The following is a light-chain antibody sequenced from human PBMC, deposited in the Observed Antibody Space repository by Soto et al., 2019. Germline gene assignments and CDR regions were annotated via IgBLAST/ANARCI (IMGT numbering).Light chain of an antibody. V-gene: IGKV3-11*01. CDR2: DAS. J-gene: IGKJ4*01. CDR1: QSVSSY. CDR3: QQRSNWPLT. Sequence: EIVLTQSPATLSLSPGERATLSCRASQSVSSYLAWYQQKPGQAPRLLIYDASNRATGVPARFSVSGSGTAFTLTISSLEPEDFAVYYCQQRSNWPLTFGGGTKVEIK.